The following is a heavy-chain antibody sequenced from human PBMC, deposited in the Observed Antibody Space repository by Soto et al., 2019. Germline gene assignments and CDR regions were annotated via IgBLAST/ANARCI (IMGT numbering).Heavy chain of an antibody. Sequence: QVQLQESGPGLVKPSQTLSLTCTVSGGSISSGDYYWSWIRQRPGKGLEWIGYIYYSGSSYYNPSLKSRVTLSVDTSKNQFSLKLSSVTAADTAVYYCAREDIAAPRAAFDYWGQGTLVTVSS. CDR1: GGSISSGDYY. CDR3: AREDIAAPRAAFDY. CDR2: IYYSGSS. J-gene: IGHJ4*02. V-gene: IGHV4-31*03. D-gene: IGHD6-13*01.